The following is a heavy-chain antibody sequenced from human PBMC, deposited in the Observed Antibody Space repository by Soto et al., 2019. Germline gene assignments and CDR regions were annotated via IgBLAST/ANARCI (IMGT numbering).Heavy chain of an antibody. CDR3: ARVFYDSSGYYYGAFEI. CDR2: IYYSGST. J-gene: IGHJ3*02. D-gene: IGHD3-22*01. CDR1: GGSISSGDYY. V-gene: IGHV4-30-4*01. Sequence: SETLSLTCTVSGGSISSGDYYWSWLRQPPGKGLEWIGYIYYSGSTYYNPSLKSRVTISVDTSKNQFSLKLSSVTAADTAVYYCARVFYDSSGYYYGAFEIWGQGTMVTVSS.